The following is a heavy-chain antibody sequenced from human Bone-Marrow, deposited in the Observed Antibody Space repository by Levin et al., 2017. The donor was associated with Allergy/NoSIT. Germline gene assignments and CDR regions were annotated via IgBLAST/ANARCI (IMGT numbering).Heavy chain of an antibody. CDR2: IYYSGST. D-gene: IGHD3-3*01. CDR1: GGSISYYY. CDR3: ARGVGFGGEMDV. V-gene: IGHV4-59*01. J-gene: IGHJ6*02. Sequence: SETLSLTCTVSGGSISYYYWSWIRQPPGKGLEWIGHIYYSGSTDYNPSLKSRVTLSLDTSKKQFSLKLSSVTAADTAVYYCARGVGFGGEMDVWGQGTTVTVSS.